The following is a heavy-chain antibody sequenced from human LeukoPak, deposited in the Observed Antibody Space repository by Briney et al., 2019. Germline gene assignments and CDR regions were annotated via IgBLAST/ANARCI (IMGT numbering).Heavy chain of an antibody. CDR3: AKERKLLPFDC. D-gene: IGHD4-23*01. J-gene: IGHJ4*02. Sequence: GGSLRLSCAASGFTFATYGMHWVRLAPGKGLEWVAFIQNDEIDKFYADSVRGRFTVSRDNSKNTLYLQMDSLRPENTAVYYCAKERKLLPFDCWGQGTPVTVSS. V-gene: IGHV3-30*02. CDR1: GFTFATYG. CDR2: IQNDEIDK.